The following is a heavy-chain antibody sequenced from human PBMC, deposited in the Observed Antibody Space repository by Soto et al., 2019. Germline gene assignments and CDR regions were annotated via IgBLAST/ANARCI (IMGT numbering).Heavy chain of an antibody. CDR1: GFTFSSYW. CDR3: ARDACISGYYQLDY. J-gene: IGHJ4*02. D-gene: IGHD5-12*01. Sequence: EVQLVESGGGLVQPGGSLRLSCAASGFTFSSYWMHWVRQVPGKGLVWVSRIHFDGSTTHYADSVKGRFTISRDNAKDTLSLQMNSLRAEDTAVYYCARDACISGYYQLDYWGKGTLVTVSS. CDR2: IHFDGSTT. V-gene: IGHV3-74*01.